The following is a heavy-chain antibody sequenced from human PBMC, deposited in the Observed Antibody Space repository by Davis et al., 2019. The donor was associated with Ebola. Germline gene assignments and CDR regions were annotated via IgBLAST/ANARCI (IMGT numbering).Heavy chain of an antibody. CDR1: GGAVTSGGYF. CDR3: ARVGDFQGVY. V-gene: IGHV4-61*03. D-gene: IGHD2-8*01. Sequence: PGGSLRLSCAVSGGAVTSGGYFWAWIRQPPGKGLEWICYIYSSGDIHLSPSLRSRASIFRDTFKNHFSVALTSVTAADTAVYYCARVGDFQGVYWGQGILVSVSS. J-gene: IGHJ4*02. CDR2: IYSSGDI.